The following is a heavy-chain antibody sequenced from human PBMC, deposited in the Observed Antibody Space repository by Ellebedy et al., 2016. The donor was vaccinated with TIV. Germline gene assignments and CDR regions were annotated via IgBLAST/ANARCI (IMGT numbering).Heavy chain of an antibody. Sequence: GGSLRLSXAASRFTFSNYWIGWVRQMPGKGLEWMGIIYPDDSDTRYSPSFQGQVTISADKSISTAYLQWSSLKASDTAMYYCARQGGYCSGGRCYHGMDVWGQGTTVTVSS. CDR1: RFTFSNYW. CDR3: ARQGGYCSGGRCYHGMDV. J-gene: IGHJ6*02. V-gene: IGHV5-51*01. CDR2: IYPDDSDT. D-gene: IGHD2-15*01.